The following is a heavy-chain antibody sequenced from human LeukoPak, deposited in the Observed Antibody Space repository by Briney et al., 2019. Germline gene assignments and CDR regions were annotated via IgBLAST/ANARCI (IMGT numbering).Heavy chain of an antibody. Sequence: GGSLRLSCAASGFTLSSYSMNWVRQAPGKGLEWVSSISSSSSYIYYADSVKGRFTISRDNAKNSLYLQMNSLRAEDTAVYYCATDLRSGSYYSCRYYFDYWGQGTLVTVSS. D-gene: IGHD2-15*01. CDR2: ISSSSSYI. J-gene: IGHJ4*02. CDR3: ATDLRSGSYYSCRYYFDY. V-gene: IGHV3-21*01. CDR1: GFTLSSYS.